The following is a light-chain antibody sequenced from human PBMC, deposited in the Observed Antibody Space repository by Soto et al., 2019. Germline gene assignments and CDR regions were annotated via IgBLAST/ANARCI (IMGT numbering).Light chain of an antibody. J-gene: IGKJ2*01. CDR2: RAS. CDR3: HQYSTGPPQYT. V-gene: IGKV3D-15*01. CDR1: QSVNNY. Sequence: EIVMTQSPATLSVSPGGRATLSCRASQSVNNYLAWYQQRPGQPPRLLISRASTRSTGIPARLSGSGAGTEFSLTISSRQSEDFAVYYCHQYSTGPPQYTFGQGTKLE.